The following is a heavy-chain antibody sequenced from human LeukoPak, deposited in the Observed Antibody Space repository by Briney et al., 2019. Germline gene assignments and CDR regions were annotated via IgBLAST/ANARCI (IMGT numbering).Heavy chain of an antibody. CDR3: ARAAGASSWYGNWFDP. D-gene: IGHD6-13*01. CDR2: IWYDGSHI. V-gene: IGHV3-33*01. Sequence: ARSLRLSCAASGFTFRSYGMHWVRQAPGKGLEWVAVIWYDGSHIYYADSVNGRFTISSDTSKNTLYLQMSSLRAADTALYYCARAAGASSWYGNWFDPWGQGTLVSVSS. CDR1: GFTFRSYG. J-gene: IGHJ5*02.